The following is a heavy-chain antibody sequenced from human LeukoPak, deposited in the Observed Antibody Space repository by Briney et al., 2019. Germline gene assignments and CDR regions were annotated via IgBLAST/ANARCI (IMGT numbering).Heavy chain of an antibody. Sequence: SETLSLTCTVSGGSVSNGSYYWGWIRQPPGKGLEWIGSIYHSGSTYYNPSLKSRVTISVDTSKNQFSLKLRSVTAADTAVYYCAREGGFYRPLDYSGQGTLVTVSS. D-gene: IGHD6-25*01. V-gene: IGHV4-39*07. CDR1: GGSVSNGSYY. CDR2: IYHSGST. J-gene: IGHJ4*02. CDR3: AREGGFYRPLDY.